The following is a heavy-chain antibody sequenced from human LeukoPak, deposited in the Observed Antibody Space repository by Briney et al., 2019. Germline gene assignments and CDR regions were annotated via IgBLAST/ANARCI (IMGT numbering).Heavy chain of an antibody. CDR1: GYTFTSYG. J-gene: IGHJ4*02. CDR2: INPSGGST. Sequence: GASMKVSCKASGYTFTSYGISWVRQAPGQGLEWMGIINPSGGSTSYAQKFQGRVTMTRDTSTSTVYMELSSLRSEDTAVYYCARDQHDSSGYEVTFDYWGQGTLVTVSS. D-gene: IGHD3-22*01. CDR3: ARDQHDSSGYEVTFDY. V-gene: IGHV1-46*01.